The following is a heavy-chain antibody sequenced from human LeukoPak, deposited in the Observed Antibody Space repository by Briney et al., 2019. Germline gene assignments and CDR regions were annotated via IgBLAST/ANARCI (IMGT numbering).Heavy chain of an antibody. D-gene: IGHD5-24*01. J-gene: IGHJ4*02. Sequence: GGSLRLSCAASGFSFSDYYMHWVRQAPGKGLEWVSAISSSSSYIYYADSVKGRFTISRDNAENSVSLQMHGLGAGDTAVYFCARGEHKATISGLDSWGQGTLVTVSS. CDR1: GFSFSDYY. CDR2: ISSSSSYI. CDR3: ARGEHKATISGLDS. V-gene: IGHV3-21*01.